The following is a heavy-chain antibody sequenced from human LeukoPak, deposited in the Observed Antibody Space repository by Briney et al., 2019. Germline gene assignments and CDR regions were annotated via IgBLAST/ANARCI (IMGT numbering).Heavy chain of an antibody. V-gene: IGHV3-74*01. CDR2: MNGDGSTI. D-gene: IGHD3/OR15-3a*01. Sequence: PGGALRLSCAASGFTFSSSWMHWVRHAPGKGLVWVSYMNGDGSTISHADSVKGRFTISRDSAKNSLYLQMNSLRPEDTALYYCAKVTGTGLGRNLFDSWGQGTLVTVSS. CDR1: GFTFSSSW. CDR3: AKVTGTGLGRNLFDS. J-gene: IGHJ4*02.